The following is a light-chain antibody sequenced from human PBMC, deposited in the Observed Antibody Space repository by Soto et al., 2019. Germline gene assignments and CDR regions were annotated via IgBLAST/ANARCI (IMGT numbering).Light chain of an antibody. CDR2: KTS. CDR3: QQYNSYSYS. Sequence: DIHMTQSPSTLSASIGDRVTITCRASQSTTDWLAWYQQKPGKPPKLLIYKTSSLESGVPARFSGSGSGTEFTPTLQRLQPEDFATYYCQQYNSYSYSFGQGTKLEIK. V-gene: IGKV1-5*03. J-gene: IGKJ2*03. CDR1: QSTTDW.